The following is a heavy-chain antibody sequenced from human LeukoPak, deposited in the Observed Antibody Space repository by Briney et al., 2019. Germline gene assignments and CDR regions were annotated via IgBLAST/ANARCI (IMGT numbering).Heavy chain of an antibody. CDR3: AKARYSGSPALDF. J-gene: IGHJ4*02. D-gene: IGHD1-26*01. Sequence: GGSLRPSCAASGFTFSNNGMHWVRQTPGKGLEWVAFTRYDESKTFYGDSVRGRFTISRDNSKNTLYLQMNSLTTDDSAVYYCAKARYSGSPALDFWGQGTLVTVSS. V-gene: IGHV3-30*02. CDR1: GFTFSNNG. CDR2: TRYDESKT.